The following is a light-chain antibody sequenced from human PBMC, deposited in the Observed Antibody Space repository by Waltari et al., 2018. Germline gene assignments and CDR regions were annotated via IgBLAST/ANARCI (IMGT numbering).Light chain of an antibody. CDR1: RSVSSY. CDR2: DAS. CDR3: QQRSNWPLT. J-gene: IGKJ2*01. V-gene: IGKV3-11*01. Sequence: EIVFTQSPTTLSLSLGERATLSGRTTRSVSSYLAWYQRKPGQAPRLLIYDASNRATGIPARFSGSGSGTDFTLTISRLEPEDFAVYYCQQRSNWPLTFGQGTKLEIK.